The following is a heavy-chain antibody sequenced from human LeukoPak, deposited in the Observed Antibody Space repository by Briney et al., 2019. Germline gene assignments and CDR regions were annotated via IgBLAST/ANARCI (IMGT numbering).Heavy chain of an antibody. CDR1: GYTFATYG. D-gene: IGHD3-10*01. Sequence: ASVRVSCKASGYTFATYGISWVRQAPGQGLEWMGWISAYNGNTNYAQKFQGRVTMTTDTSTSTAYMELRCLRSDDTAVYYCARGPPGGFGELAFGYYYGMDVWGQGTTVTVSS. V-gene: IGHV1-18*01. CDR3: ARGPPGGFGELAFGYYYGMDV. CDR2: ISAYNGNT. J-gene: IGHJ6*02.